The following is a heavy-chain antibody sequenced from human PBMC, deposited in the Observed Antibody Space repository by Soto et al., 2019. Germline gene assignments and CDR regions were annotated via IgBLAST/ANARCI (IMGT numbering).Heavy chain of an antibody. CDR1: GGTFSSYA. Sequence: QVPLVQSGAEVKKPGSSVKVSCKASGGTFSSYAISWVRQAPGQGLEWMGGIIPIFGTANYAQKFQGRVTITADKSTSTAYMELSSLRSEDTAVYYCARDRTPYYDSSGYYYGYWGQGTLVTVSS. V-gene: IGHV1-69*06. D-gene: IGHD3-22*01. CDR2: IIPIFGTA. CDR3: ARDRTPYYDSSGYYYGY. J-gene: IGHJ4*02.